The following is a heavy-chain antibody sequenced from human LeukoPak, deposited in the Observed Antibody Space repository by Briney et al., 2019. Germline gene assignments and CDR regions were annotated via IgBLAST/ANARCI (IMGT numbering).Heavy chain of an antibody. J-gene: IGHJ4*02. Sequence: GGSLRLSCAASGFTFSNAWMSWVRHAPGKGLEWVGRIKSKTDGGTTDYAAPVKGRFTISRDDSKNTLYLQMNSLKTEDTAVYYCTTMPGGSSWYVFRDYWGQGTLVTVSS. D-gene: IGHD6-13*01. V-gene: IGHV3-15*01. CDR2: IKSKTDGGTT. CDR3: TTMPGGSSWYVFRDY. CDR1: GFTFSNAW.